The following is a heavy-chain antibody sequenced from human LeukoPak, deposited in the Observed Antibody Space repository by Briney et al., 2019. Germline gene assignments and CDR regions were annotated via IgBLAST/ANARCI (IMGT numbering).Heavy chain of an antibody. Sequence: GGSLRLSCAASGFTFSTYPMNWVRQAPGKGLERVAVISYDGSNIYYADSVKGRFTISRYNSKNTLYLQMNSLRAEDTAVYYCAKDLSHEYFWSHQIDYWGQGTLVTVSS. CDR3: AKDLSHEYFWSHQIDY. D-gene: IGHD6-6*01. CDR2: ISYDGSNI. CDR1: GFTFSTYP. J-gene: IGHJ4*02. V-gene: IGHV3-30*18.